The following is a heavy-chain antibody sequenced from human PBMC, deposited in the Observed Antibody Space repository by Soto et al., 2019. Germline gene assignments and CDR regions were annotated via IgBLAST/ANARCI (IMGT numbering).Heavy chain of an antibody. CDR1: GGSISSSSW. Sequence: QVQLQESGPGLIKPSGTLSLTCAVSGGSISSSSWWSWVRQPPGKGLEWIGEIYHTGNTNYNPSLESRVTISVDKSKNQFSLNLNSVTAADTAVYYCXXXXRAAAGNRRYYFDYWGQGTLVIVSS. V-gene: IGHV4-4*02. D-gene: IGHD6-13*01. CDR2: IYHTGNT. J-gene: IGHJ4*02. CDR3: XXXXRAAAGNRRYYFDY.